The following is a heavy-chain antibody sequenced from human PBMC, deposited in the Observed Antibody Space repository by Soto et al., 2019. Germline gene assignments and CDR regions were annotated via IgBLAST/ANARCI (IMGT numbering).Heavy chain of an antibody. V-gene: IGHV3-9*01. CDR1: GFTFDDYA. CDR2: LSWNSDSI. CDR3: AKDMSASYSSSSYYFDY. J-gene: IGHJ4*02. Sequence: PGGSLRLSCAASGFTFDDYAMHWVRQVPGKGLEWVSGLSWNSDSIGYADSVKGRFTISRDNAKNSLYLQMNSLRAEDTALYYCAKDMSASYSSSSYYFDYWGQGTLVTVSS. D-gene: IGHD6-6*01.